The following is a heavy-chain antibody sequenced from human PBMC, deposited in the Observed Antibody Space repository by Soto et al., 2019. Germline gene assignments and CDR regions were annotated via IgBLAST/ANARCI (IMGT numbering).Heavy chain of an antibody. CDR3: PSRAVTIVVVPADRSWFDH. D-gene: IGHD2-2*01. CDR2: IKPKRGGK. CDR1: GYTFTGYY. V-gene: IGHV1-2*04. J-gene: IGHJ5*02. Sequence: ASVKVSCKASGYTFTGYYMDWLGHAPGQGLDWMGRIKPKRGGKTYAQKSKAWVTLNRETSISTAYMEMSRLSHDDTAVYHCPSRAVTIVVVPADRSWFDHWGQGTLVTVSS.